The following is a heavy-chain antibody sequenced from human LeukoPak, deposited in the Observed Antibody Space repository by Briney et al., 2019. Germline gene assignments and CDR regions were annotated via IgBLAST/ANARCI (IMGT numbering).Heavy chain of an antibody. J-gene: IGHJ4*02. CDR1: GGSISSSSYY. CDR3: AKDVFGRDY. V-gene: IGHV4-39*07. D-gene: IGHD1-26*01. Sequence: SGTLSLTCTVSGGSISSSSYYWGWIRQPPGKGLEWIGSIYYSGSTYYNPSLKSRVTISVDTSKNQFSLKLSSVTAADTAVYYCAKDVFGRDYWGQGTLVTVSS. CDR2: IYYSGST.